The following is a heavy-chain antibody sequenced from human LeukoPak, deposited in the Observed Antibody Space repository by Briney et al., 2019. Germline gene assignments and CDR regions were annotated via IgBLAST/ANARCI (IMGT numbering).Heavy chain of an antibody. CDR2: ISYDGSNK. Sequence: GRSLRLSCAASGFTFSSYAMHWVRQAPGKGLEWVAVISYDGSNKYYADSVKGRFTISRDNSKNTLYLQMNSLRAEDTAVYYCAGSVAMGNVDYWGQGTLVTVSS. CDR1: GFTFSSYA. D-gene: IGHD4-23*01. CDR3: AGSVAMGNVDY. J-gene: IGHJ4*02. V-gene: IGHV3-30-3*01.